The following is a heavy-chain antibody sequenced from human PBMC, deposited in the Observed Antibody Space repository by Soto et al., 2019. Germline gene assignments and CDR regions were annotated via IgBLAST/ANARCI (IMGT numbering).Heavy chain of an antibody. J-gene: IGHJ4*02. CDR2: INPTGGRA. CDR1: GYHFSIYY. Sequence: QVQLVQSGAEVRKPGASVKVSCKTSGYHFSIYYIHWVRQAPGKGLEWMGIINPTGGRATYAPKFQGRVTMTSDTSTTTVYLEVTGLKSEDTAIYSCSRDRCSSTSCYPDYWGQGTLVTVSS. D-gene: IGHD2-2*01. CDR3: SRDRCSSTSCYPDY. V-gene: IGHV1-46*03.